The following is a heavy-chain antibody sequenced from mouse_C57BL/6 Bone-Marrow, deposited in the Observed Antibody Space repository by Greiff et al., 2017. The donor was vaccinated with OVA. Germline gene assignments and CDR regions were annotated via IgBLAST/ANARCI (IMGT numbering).Heavy chain of an antibody. D-gene: IGHD1-1*01. CDR2: ISSGGDYI. CDR3: TRVYYYGSKEYFDV. Sequence: EVKLVESGAGLVKPGGSLKLSCAASGFTFSSYAMSWVRQTPEKRLEWVAYISSGGDYIYYADTVKGRFTISRDNARNTLYLQMSSLKSEDTAMYYCTRVYYYGSKEYFDVWGTGTTVTVSS. V-gene: IGHV5-9-1*02. J-gene: IGHJ1*03. CDR1: GFTFSSYA.